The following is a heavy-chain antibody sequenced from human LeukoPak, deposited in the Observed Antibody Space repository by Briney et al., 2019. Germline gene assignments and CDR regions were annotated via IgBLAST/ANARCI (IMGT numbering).Heavy chain of an antibody. Sequence: GGSLRLSFAASGFTFSSYGMHWVRQAPGKGLEWVAVISYDGSNKYYADSVKGRFTISRDNSKKTLYLQMNSLRAEDSAVYYCARDGGVSGWENYGEGYFDYWGQGTLVTVSS. V-gene: IGHV3-30*03. CDR2: ISYDGSNK. CDR1: GFTFSSYG. D-gene: IGHD6-19*01. CDR3: ARDGGVSGWENYGEGYFDY. J-gene: IGHJ4*02.